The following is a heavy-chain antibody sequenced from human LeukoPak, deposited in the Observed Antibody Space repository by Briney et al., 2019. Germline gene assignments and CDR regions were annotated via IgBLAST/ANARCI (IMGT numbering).Heavy chain of an antibody. Sequence: GRSLRLSCAASGFTFSSYGMHWVRQAPGKGLEWGAVIWYDGSNKYYADSVKGRFTISRDNSKNTLYLQMNSLRAEDTAVYYCARGIKSGPPWYYGMDVRGQGTTVTVSS. CDR3: ARGIKSGPPWYYGMDV. J-gene: IGHJ6*02. V-gene: IGHV3-33*01. CDR1: GFTFSSYG. CDR2: IWYDGSNK. D-gene: IGHD3-10*01.